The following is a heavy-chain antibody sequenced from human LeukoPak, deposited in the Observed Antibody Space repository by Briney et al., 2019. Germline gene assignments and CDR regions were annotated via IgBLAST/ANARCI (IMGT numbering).Heavy chain of an antibody. CDR1: GYTFTSYY. V-gene: IGHV1-46*01. Sequence: ASVKVSCKASGYTFTSYYMHWVRQAPGQGLEWMGIINPSGGSTSYAQKFQGRVTMTRDMSTSTVYMELSRLRSEDTAVYYCARSSITGTTSRAVYYYMDVWGKGTTVTVSS. J-gene: IGHJ6*03. CDR2: INPSGGST. CDR3: ARSSITGTTSRAVYYYMDV. D-gene: IGHD1-20*01.